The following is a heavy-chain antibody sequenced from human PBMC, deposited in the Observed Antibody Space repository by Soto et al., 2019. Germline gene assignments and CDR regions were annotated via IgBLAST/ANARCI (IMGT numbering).Heavy chain of an antibody. V-gene: IGHV4-39*01. CDR3: ARLRRDDTAMVSTAPYYFDY. D-gene: IGHD5-18*01. Sequence: PSETLSLTCTVSGGSISSSSYYWGWIRQPPGKGLEWIGSIYYSGSTYYNPSLKSRVTISVDTSKNQFSLKLSSVTAADTAVYYCARLRRDDTAMVSTAPYYFDYWGQGTLVTVSS. CDR2: IYYSGST. CDR1: GGSISSSSYY. J-gene: IGHJ4*02.